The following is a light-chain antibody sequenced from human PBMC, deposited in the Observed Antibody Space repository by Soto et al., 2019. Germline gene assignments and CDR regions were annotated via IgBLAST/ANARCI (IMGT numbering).Light chain of an antibody. Sequence: QPVLTQSPSASASLGASVKLTCTLSSGHSSYAIAWHQQQPEKGPRYLMKLNSDGSHSKGDGIPDRFSGSSSGAERSLTISSLQSEDEADYYCQTWGTGIWVFGGGTKVTVL. CDR3: QTWGTGIWV. CDR2: LNSDGSH. V-gene: IGLV4-69*01. CDR1: SGHSSYA. J-gene: IGLJ2*01.